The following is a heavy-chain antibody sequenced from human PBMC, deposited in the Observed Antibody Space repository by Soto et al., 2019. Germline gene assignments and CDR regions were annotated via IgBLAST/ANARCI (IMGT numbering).Heavy chain of an antibody. D-gene: IGHD2-2*01. V-gene: IGHV4-34*01. J-gene: IGHJ4*02. CDR3: ARGSGIAVIPGELEDVHYDY. Sequence: QVQLQQWGAGLLKPSETLSLTCAVYSQSFSGHTWSWIRQSPGKGLEWIGEISQSGSTYYNPSLKTRFTISADTSKNQFSLTLNSVTAADTGVFYCARGSGIAVIPGELEDVHYDYWGQGTLVSVSS. CDR2: ISQSGST. CDR1: SQSFSGHT.